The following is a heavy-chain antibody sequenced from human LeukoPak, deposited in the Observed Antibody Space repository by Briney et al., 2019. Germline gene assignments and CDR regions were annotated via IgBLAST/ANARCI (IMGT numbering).Heavy chain of an antibody. D-gene: IGHD2-15*01. V-gene: IGHV5-51*01. CDR1: GYSFTTYW. CDR2: IYPSDSDS. J-gene: IGHJ4*02. Sequence: GESLKISCKGSGYSFTTYWIGWVRQMPGKGLEWMGIIYPSDSDSRYSPSFQGQVTISPDQSISTAYQQWSSLKASDSAMYYCARRIGYCGGGSCYVDYWGQGTLVTVSS. CDR3: ARRIGYCGGGSCYVDY.